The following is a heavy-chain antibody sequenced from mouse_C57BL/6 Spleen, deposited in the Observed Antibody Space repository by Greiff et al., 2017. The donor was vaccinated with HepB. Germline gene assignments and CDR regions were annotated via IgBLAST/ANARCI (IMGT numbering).Heavy chain of an antibody. CDR1: GYTFTSYW. Sequence: QVQLQQPGAELVMPGASVKLSCKASGYTFTSYWMHWVKQRPGQGLEWIGEIDPSDSYTNYNQKFKGKSTLTVDKSSSTAYMQLSSLTSEDSAVYYCARGLNWYVDVWGTGTTVTVSS. CDR3: ARGLNWYVDV. J-gene: IGHJ1*03. V-gene: IGHV1-69*01. CDR2: IDPSDSYT.